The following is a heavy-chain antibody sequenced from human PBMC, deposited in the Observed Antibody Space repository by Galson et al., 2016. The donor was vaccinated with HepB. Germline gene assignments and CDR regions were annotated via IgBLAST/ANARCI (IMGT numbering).Heavy chain of an antibody. J-gene: IGHJ4*02. CDR1: GFTFSGYS. CDR3: ARPVDSRGDPFNY. V-gene: IGHV3-21*01. CDR2: ITSYGSHI. D-gene: IGHD5-12*01. Sequence: SLRLSCAASGFTFSGYSMSWVHQASGKGLEWVSSITSYGSHIFYADSVMGRFTISRDNAKNALYLQMNRLRAEDTAVYYCARPVDSRGDPFNYWGQGTMVTVSS.